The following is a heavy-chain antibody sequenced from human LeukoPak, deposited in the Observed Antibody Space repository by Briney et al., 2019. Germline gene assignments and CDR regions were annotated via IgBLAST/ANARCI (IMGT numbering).Heavy chain of an antibody. CDR2: IYYSGST. CDR3: ARHWGIAAQDDAFDI. V-gene: IGHV4-30-2*03. J-gene: IGHJ3*02. D-gene: IGHD6-13*01. Sequence: PSQTLSLTCTVSGASISSGDYHWNWIRQPPGKGLEWIGSIYYSGSTYYNPSLKSRVTISVDTSKNQFSLKLSSVTAADTAVYYCARHWGIAAQDDAFDIWGQGTMVTVSS. CDR1: GASISSGDYH.